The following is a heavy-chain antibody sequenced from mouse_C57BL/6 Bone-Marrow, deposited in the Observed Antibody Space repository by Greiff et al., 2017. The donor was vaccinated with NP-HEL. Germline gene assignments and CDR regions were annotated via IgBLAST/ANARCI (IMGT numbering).Heavy chain of an antibody. CDR2: IRYGGSI. D-gene: IGHD2-4*01. Sequence: EVKLLESGPGLVKPSPSLYLSCSVTGYTITSGYFWNWIRQSPGNKLECMGYIRYGGSINYNSSLKNRISITPDTTKNKFFRKLNSVTTEDTATYYCARDDYDGWFAYWDQGTLITVSA. V-gene: IGHV3-6*01. J-gene: IGHJ3*01. CDR3: ARDDYDGWFAY. CDR1: GYTITSGYF.